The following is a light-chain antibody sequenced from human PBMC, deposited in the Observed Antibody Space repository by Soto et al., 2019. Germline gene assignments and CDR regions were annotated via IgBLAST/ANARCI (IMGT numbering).Light chain of an antibody. V-gene: IGLV2-14*01. CDR2: DVN. J-gene: IGLJ2*01. Sequence: QSVLTQPASVSGSPGQSITISCTGTSSDVGGYKYVSWYQQHPGKAPKLMIYDVNNRPSGVSNRFSGSQSGNTASLTISGLQAEDEADYYCSFYTSSSTLGVLFGGGTQLTVL. CDR3: SFYTSSSTLGVL. CDR1: SSDVGGYKY.